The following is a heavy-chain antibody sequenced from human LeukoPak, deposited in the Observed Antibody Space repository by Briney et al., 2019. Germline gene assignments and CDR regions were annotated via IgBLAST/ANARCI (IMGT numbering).Heavy chain of an antibody. V-gene: IGHV1-69*04. CDR3: ARDADDYDILTGYSKGNAFDI. D-gene: IGHD3-9*01. J-gene: IGHJ3*02. Sequence: SVKVSCKASGGTFSSYAISWVRQAPGQGLEWMGRIIPILGRIKYAQKFQGRVTITADKSTSTAYMELSSLRSEDTAAYYCARDADDYDILTGYSKGNAFDIWGQGTMVTVSS. CDR1: GGTFSSYA. CDR2: IIPILGRI.